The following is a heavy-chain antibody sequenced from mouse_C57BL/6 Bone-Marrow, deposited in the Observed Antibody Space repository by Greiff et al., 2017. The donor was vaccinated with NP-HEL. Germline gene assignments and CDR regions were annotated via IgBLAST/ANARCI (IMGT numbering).Heavy chain of an antibody. J-gene: IGHJ3*01. D-gene: IGHD4-1*01. CDR1: GFTFSSYG. Sequence: EVKLMESGGDLVKPGGSLKLSCAASGFTFSSYGMSWVRQTPDKRLEWVATISSGGSYTYYPDSVKGRFTISRDNAKNTLYLQMSRLKVEDTAMYYGARRGANGDGAWFAYWGQGTLVTVSA. CDR2: ISSGGSYT. V-gene: IGHV5-6*01. CDR3: ARRGANGDGAWFAY.